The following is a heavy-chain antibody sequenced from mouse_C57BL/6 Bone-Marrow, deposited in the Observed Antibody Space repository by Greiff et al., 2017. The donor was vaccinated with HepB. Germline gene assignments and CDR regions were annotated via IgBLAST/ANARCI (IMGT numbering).Heavy chain of an antibody. CDR2: ISSGGDYI. J-gene: IGHJ2*01. Sequence: EVQGVESGEGLVKPGGSLKLSCAASGFTFSSYAMSWVRQTPEKRLEWVAYISSGGDYIYYADTVKGRFTISRDNARNTLYLQMSSLKSEDTAMYYCTRDLDTTVVAPYFDYWGQGTTLTVSS. CDR1: GFTFSSYA. CDR3: TRDLDTTVVAPYFDY. V-gene: IGHV5-9-1*02. D-gene: IGHD1-1*01.